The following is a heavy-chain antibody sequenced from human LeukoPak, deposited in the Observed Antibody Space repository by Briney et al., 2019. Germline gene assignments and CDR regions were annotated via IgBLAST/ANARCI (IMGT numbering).Heavy chain of an antibody. V-gene: IGHV3-7*01. J-gene: IGHJ3*02. CDR3: ARYRAFDI. CDR1: GFTFSSYW. CDR2: IKQDGSEK. Sequence: GESLKISCAGSGFTFSSYWMSWVRQAPGKGLEWVANIKQDGSEKYYVDSVKGRFTISRDNAKNSLFLQMNSLRVEDTAVYYCARYRAFDIWGQGTMVTVSS.